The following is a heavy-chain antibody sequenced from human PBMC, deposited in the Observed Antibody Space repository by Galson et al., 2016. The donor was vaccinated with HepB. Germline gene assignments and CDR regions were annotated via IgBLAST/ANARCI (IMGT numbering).Heavy chain of an antibody. V-gene: IGHV3-64D*06. J-gene: IGHJ4*02. Sequence: SLRLSCAVSGFALGALAMHWVRQTPGRGLEYVSSISADGTNTYYADSVKGRFTISRDFSKNTMYLQMSSLRTEDTAVYYCVKDRGRTIRDFDVSGQGTLVTVSS. D-gene: IGHD5-24*01. CDR2: ISADGTNT. CDR3: VKDRGRTIRDFDV. CDR1: GFALGALA.